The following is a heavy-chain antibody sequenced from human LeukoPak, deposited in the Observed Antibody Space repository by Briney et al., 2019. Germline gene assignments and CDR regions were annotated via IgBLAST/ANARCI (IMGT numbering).Heavy chain of an antibody. CDR1: GYTFTSHG. CDR3: ARVVYCSGGSCYRENDY. J-gene: IGHJ4*02. D-gene: IGHD2-15*01. Sequence: ASVKVSCKASGYTFTSHGISWVRQAPGQGLEWMGWISAYNGNTNYAQKLQGRVTMTTDTSTSTAHMELRSLRSDDTAVYYCARVVYCSGGSCYRENDYWGQGTLVTVSS. CDR2: ISAYNGNT. V-gene: IGHV1-18*01.